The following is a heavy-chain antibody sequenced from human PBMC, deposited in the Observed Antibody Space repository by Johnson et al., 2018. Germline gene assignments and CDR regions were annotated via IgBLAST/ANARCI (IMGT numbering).Heavy chain of an antibody. CDR2: ISYDGRNR. J-gene: IGHJ1*01. V-gene: IGHV3-30*18. Sequence: QVQLVESGGGAVQPGRSLRLSCAASGFTFSSYGLHWVRQAPGTGLDGVAVISYDGRNREYAASVKGRFTISRDNSTNTLYLQMNRLRAEETAVYYCAKEGVMEWEYYGPFQYWGPGTLVTVSS. CDR1: GFTFSSYG. CDR3: AKEGVMEWEYYGPFQY. D-gene: IGHD1-26*01.